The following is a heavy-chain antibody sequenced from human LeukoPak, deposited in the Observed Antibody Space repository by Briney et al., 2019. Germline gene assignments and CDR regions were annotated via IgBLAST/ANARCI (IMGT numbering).Heavy chain of an antibody. V-gene: IGHV5-51*01. CDR2: ISPGDSDT. CDR1: GYSFTSHW. CDR3: ARLSSSWNFDY. Sequence: LGASLQISCKGSGYSFTSHWIGWVRQMPGRGLEWMGIISPGDSDTRYSPSFQGQVTISADKSISTADLQWSSLRASDTAMYYCARLSSSWNFDYWGQGTLVTVSS. J-gene: IGHJ4*02. D-gene: IGHD6-13*01.